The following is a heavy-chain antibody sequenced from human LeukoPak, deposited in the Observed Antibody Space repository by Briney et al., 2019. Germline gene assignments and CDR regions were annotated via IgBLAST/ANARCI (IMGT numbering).Heavy chain of an antibody. CDR3: TRNAAYCLDF. Sequence: PSETLSLTCTVSGGSISSGSYYWSWIRQPAGKGLEWIGRIYTSGTTDYNPSLRTRVTISVDASRNQFSLNLNSVTAADTAVYYCTRNAAYCLDFWGQGTPVTVSS. CDR2: IYTSGTT. J-gene: IGHJ4*02. D-gene: IGHD2-21*01. V-gene: IGHV4-61*02. CDR1: GGSISSGSYY.